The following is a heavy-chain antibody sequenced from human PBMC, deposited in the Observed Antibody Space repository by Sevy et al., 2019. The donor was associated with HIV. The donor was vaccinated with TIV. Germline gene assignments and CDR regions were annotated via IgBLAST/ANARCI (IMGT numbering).Heavy chain of an antibody. CDR1: GFTFRNYA. Sequence: GGSLRLSCAASGFTFRNYAMHWVRQAPGKGLEWLAVISYDGSDKYYADSVKGRFSISRDDAKNTAYLQMNSLRAEDTAEYYCARDGYYDSSGYYHYGTDVWGQGTTVTVSS. CDR3: ARDGYYDSSGYYHYGTDV. D-gene: IGHD3-22*01. CDR2: ISYDGSDK. J-gene: IGHJ6*02. V-gene: IGHV3-30-3*01.